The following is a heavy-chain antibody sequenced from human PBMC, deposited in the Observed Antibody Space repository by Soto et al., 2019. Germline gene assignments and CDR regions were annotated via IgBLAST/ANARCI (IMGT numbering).Heavy chain of an antibody. J-gene: IGHJ4*02. Sequence: SATLSLTCTVSGGSISSGEYYCRWIRQPPGKGLEWIGYLYSSVSTYYNPSLKSRVTISVDTSKNQFSLKLSSVTAADTAVYYCARVSPYYFDYWGQGTLVTVS. CDR3: ARVSPYYFDY. V-gene: IGHV4-30-4*01. CDR1: GGSISSGEYY. CDR2: LYSSVST.